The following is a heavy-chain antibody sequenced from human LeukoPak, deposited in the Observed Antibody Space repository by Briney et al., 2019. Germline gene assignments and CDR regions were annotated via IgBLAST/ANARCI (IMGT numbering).Heavy chain of an antibody. D-gene: IGHD2-2*01. CDR1: GFTFSSYG. Sequence: GRSLRLSCAASGFTFSSYGMHWVRQAPGKGLEWVAVISYDESNKYYADSVKGRFTISRDNSKITLYLQMNSLRAEDTAVYYCAKDLVPAVSGASNNWFDPWGQGTLVTVSS. CDR2: ISYDESNK. CDR3: AKDLVPAVSGASNNWFDP. V-gene: IGHV3-30*18. J-gene: IGHJ5*02.